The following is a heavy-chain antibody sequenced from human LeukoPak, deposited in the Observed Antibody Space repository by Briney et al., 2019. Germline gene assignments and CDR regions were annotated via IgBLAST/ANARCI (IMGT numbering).Heavy chain of an antibody. CDR2: IYYSGST. D-gene: IGHD6-13*01. Sequence: SETLSLTCVVSGDSITSGGYSWSWIRQPPGKGLEWIGYIYYSGSTNYNPSLKSRVTISVDTSKNQFSLKLSSVTAADTAVYYCARDSSSSWYFDYWGQGTLVTVSS. CDR1: GDSITSGGYS. V-gene: IGHV4-61*08. J-gene: IGHJ4*02. CDR3: ARDSSSSWYFDY.